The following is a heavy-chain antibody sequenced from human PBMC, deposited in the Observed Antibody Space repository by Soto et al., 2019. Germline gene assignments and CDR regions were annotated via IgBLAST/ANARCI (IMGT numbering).Heavy chain of an antibody. CDR3: ARGRLRWLVEQGFDY. CDR2: IIPIFGTA. J-gene: IGHJ4*02. D-gene: IGHD6-19*01. V-gene: IGHV1-69*13. CDR1: GGTFSSYA. Sequence: SVKVSCKASGGTFSSYAISWVRQAPGQGLEWMGGIIPIFGTANYAQKFQGRVTITADESTSTAYMELSSLRSEDTAVYYCARGRLRWLVEQGFDYWGQGTLVTVSS.